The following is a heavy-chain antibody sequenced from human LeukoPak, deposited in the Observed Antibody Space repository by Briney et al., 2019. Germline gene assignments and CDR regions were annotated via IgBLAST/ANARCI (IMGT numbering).Heavy chain of an antibody. V-gene: IGHV3-23*01. CDR1: GFTFRSYA. CDR3: AKDPAIGQNCFDP. D-gene: IGHD2-2*01. Sequence: PGGSLRLSCAASGFTFRSYAMSWVRQAPGKGLEWVSAISGSGYSTYYADSVKGRFTISRDNSKNTLYLQMNSRRAEDTAVYYCAKDPAIGQNCFDPWGQGTLVTVSS. J-gene: IGHJ5*02. CDR2: ISGSGYST.